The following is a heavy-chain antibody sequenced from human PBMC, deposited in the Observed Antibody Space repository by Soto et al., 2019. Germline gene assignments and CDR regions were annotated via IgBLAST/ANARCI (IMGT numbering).Heavy chain of an antibody. CDR1: GGTFSSYA. J-gene: IGHJ4*02. CDR3: ARVGGGYCSSTSCYGFDY. CDR2: IIPIFGTA. V-gene: IGHV1-69*06. D-gene: IGHD2-2*01. Sequence: SVKVSCKASGGTFSSYAISWVRQAPGQGLEWMGGIIPIFGTANYAQKFQGRVTITADKSTSTAYMELSSLRSEDTAVYYCARVGGGYCSSTSCYGFDYWGQGTLVTVSS.